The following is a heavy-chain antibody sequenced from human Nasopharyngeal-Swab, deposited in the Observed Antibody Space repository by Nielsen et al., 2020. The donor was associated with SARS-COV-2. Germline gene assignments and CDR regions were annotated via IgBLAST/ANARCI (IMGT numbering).Heavy chain of an antibody. D-gene: IGHD3-9*01. CDR2: ISSGATTV. CDR3: ARCSGGRSYDILTGYTYHYYCNDMDV. Sequence: GESLKISCAASGFIFSDYGVNWVRQAPGKGLEWISYISSGATTVYSADSVKGRFTISRDNAKNSLYLQMNSLRVEDTAVYYCARCSGGRSYDILTGYTYHYYCNDMDVWGQGTTVTVAS. J-gene: IGHJ6*02. V-gene: IGHV3-48*04. CDR1: GFIFSDYG.